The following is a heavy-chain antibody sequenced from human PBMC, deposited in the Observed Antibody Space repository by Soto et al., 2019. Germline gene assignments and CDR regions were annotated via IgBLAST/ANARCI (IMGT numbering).Heavy chain of an antibody. CDR2: IIPIFGTA. CDR3: AIVAPYNGNYVGWSDP. V-gene: IGHV1-69*06. D-gene: IGHD1-7*01. CDR1: GGTFSSYA. J-gene: IGHJ5*02. Sequence: SVKVSCKASGGTFSSYAISWVRQAPGQGLEWMGGIIPIFGTANYAQKFQGRVTITADKSTSTAYMELSSLRSEDTAVYYCAIVAPYNGNYVGWSDPWGPGTTGTVSS.